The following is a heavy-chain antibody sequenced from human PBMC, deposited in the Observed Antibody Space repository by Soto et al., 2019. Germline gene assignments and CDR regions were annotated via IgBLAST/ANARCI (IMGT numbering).Heavy chain of an antibody. CDR1: GFIFSNYG. CDR2: ISYDGSNK. CDR3: VKEGGSGSYYSGHYGMDV. J-gene: IGHJ6*02. V-gene: IGHV3-30*18. D-gene: IGHD3-10*01. Sequence: GGSLRLSCAASGFIFSNYGMHWVRQAPGKGLEWVAVISYDGSNKYYADSVKGRFTISRDNSKNTLYLQMNSLRAEDTAVYYCVKEGGSGSYYSGHYGMDVWGQGTTVTVSS.